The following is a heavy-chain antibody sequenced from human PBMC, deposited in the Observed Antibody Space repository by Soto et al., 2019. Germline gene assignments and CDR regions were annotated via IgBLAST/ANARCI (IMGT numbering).Heavy chain of an antibody. CDR3: TVSSWFSNDAFDI. CDR2: IKSKTDGGTT. V-gene: IGHV3-15*01. Sequence: GGSLRPPCAASGFTFSNAWMSWVRQAPGKGLEWVGRIKSKTDGGTTDYAAPVKGRFTISRDDSKNTLYLQMNSLKTEDTAVYYCTVSSWFSNDAFDIWGQGTMVTVSS. CDR1: GFTFSNAW. J-gene: IGHJ3*02. D-gene: IGHD6-13*01.